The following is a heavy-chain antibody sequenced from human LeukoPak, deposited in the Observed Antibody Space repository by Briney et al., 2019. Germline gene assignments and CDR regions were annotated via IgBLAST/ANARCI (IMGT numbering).Heavy chain of an antibody. Sequence: PGGSLRLSCVASGFTFSNYNMNWVRQAPGKGLEWVSYIGSRSSNIFYADSVKGRFTISRDNAKKSLYLQMNSLRDDDSAVYYCARYSSSPRGLACWGQGILVTVSS. CDR1: GFTFSNYN. CDR2: IGSRSSNI. J-gene: IGHJ4*02. V-gene: IGHV3-48*02. D-gene: IGHD4-11*01. CDR3: ARYSSSPRGLAC.